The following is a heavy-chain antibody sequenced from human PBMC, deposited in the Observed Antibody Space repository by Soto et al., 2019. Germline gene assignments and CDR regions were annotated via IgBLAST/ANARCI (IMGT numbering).Heavy chain of an antibody. CDR3: ASDPIVVVPAAIFYYYGMDV. J-gene: IGHJ6*02. CDR1: GGTFSSYA. Sequence: QVQLVQSGAEVKKPGSSVKVSCKASGGTFSSYAISWVRQAPGQGLEWMGGIIPIFGTANYAQKFQGRVTITADESTSTAYMELSSLRSEDTAVYYCASDPIVVVPAAIFYYYGMDVWGQGTTVTVSS. CDR2: IIPIFGTA. V-gene: IGHV1-69*01. D-gene: IGHD2-2*01.